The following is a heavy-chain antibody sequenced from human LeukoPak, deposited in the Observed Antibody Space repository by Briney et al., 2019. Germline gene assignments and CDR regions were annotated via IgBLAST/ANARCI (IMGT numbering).Heavy chain of an antibody. V-gene: IGHV3-7*01. J-gene: IGHJ3*02. CDR3: ARATYYYDRAAAFDI. CDR1: GFTFTDYW. Sequence: GGSLRLSCTTSGFTFTDYWMTWVRQAPGKGLEWVANVNQDGSKKFYVDSVKGRFTISRDNAKNSLYLQMNSLRAEDTAVYYCARATYYYDRAAAFDIWGQGTMVTVSS. D-gene: IGHD3-22*01. CDR2: VNQDGSKK.